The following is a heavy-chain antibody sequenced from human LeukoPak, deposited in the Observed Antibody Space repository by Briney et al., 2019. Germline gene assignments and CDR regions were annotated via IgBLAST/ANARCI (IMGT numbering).Heavy chain of an antibody. CDR2: IKQDGSEK. D-gene: IGHD2-8*01. CDR1: GFTFSSYW. CDR3: ARESNGEYFDY. Sequence: AGGSLRLSCAASGFTFSSYWMSWVRQAPGKRLEWVANIKQDGSEKYYVDSVKGRFTISRDNAKNSLYLQMNSLRAEDTAVYYCARESNGEYFDYWGQGTLVTVSS. J-gene: IGHJ4*02. V-gene: IGHV3-7*03.